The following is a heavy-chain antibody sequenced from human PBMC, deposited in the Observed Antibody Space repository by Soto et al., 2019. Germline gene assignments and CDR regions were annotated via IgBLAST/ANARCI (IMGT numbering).Heavy chain of an antibody. CDR3: AKDNGGVARCDP. CDR1: GFTFSSYG. CDR2: ISYDGSNK. Sequence: GGSLRLSCAASGFTFSSYGMHWVRQAPGKGLEWVAVISYDGSNKYYADSVKGRFTISRDNSKNTLYLQMNSLRAEDTAVYYCAKDNGGVARCDPWGQGTLVTVSS. J-gene: IGHJ5*02. D-gene: IGHD3-10*01. V-gene: IGHV3-30*18.